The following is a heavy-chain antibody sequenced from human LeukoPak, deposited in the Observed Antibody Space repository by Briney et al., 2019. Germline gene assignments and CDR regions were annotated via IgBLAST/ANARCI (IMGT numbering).Heavy chain of an antibody. D-gene: IGHD1-26*01. CDR1: GFTFSDYY. Sequence: PGGSLRLSCAASGFTFSDYYMSWIRQAPGKGLEWVSYISGGGSTIYYADSVKGRFTISRDNAKNSLYLQMNSLRAEDTAVYYCARTTSMSYVGDAFDIWGQGTMVTVSS. V-gene: IGHV3-11*04. J-gene: IGHJ3*02. CDR3: ARTTSMSYVGDAFDI. CDR2: ISGGGSTI.